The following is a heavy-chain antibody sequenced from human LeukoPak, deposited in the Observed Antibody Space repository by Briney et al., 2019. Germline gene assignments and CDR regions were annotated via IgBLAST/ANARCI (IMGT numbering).Heavy chain of an antibody. D-gene: IGHD1/OR15-1a*01. CDR2: INPNSGGT. CDR3: ARVEQHWSNWFDP. J-gene: IGHJ5*02. Sequence: GASVKVSCKASGYTFTGYYMHWVRQAPGQGLEWMGWINPNSGGTNYAQKFQGRVTMTRDTSISTAYMELSRLRSDDTAVYYCARVEQHWSNWFDPWGQGTLVTVSS. CDR1: GYTFTGYY. V-gene: IGHV1-2*02.